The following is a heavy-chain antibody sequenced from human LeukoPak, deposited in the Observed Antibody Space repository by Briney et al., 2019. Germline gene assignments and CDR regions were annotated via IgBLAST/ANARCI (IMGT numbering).Heavy chain of an antibody. CDR1: GFTFSSYE. V-gene: IGHV3-48*03. J-gene: IGHJ4*02. CDR3: ASGTYYYGSGLDY. Sequence: PGGSLRLSCAASGFTFSSYEMNWVRQAPGKGLEWVSYISSSGSTIYYADSVKGRFTISRDNAKNSLYLQMNSLRAEDTAVYYCASGTYYYGSGLDYWGQGTLVTVSS. D-gene: IGHD3-10*01. CDR2: ISSSGSTI.